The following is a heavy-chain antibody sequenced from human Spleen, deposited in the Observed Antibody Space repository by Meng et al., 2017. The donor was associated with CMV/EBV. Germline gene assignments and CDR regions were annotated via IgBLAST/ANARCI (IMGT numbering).Heavy chain of an antibody. CDR1: GFSFDDYA. Sequence: GGSLRLSCAASGFSFDDYAMNWVRQAPGKGLEWVSGINWNAFSTTYADSVKGRFTISRDNAKNSLYLQMNSLRAEDTALYYCARARGRATTPFDYWGQGTLVTVSS. V-gene: IGHV3-20*04. D-gene: IGHD1-26*01. CDR3: ARARGRATTPFDY. CDR2: INWNAFST. J-gene: IGHJ4*02.